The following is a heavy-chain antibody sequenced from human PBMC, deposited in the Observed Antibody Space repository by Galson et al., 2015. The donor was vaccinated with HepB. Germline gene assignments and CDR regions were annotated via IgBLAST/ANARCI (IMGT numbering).Heavy chain of an antibody. CDR1: GGTFSSFD. CDR2: IIPFFGTA. CDR3: AITETNCVNITCYAQNQGMDV. V-gene: IGHV1-69*13. D-gene: IGHD2-15*01. J-gene: IGHJ6*02. Sequence: SVKVSCKASGGTFSSFDISWVRQAPGQGLEWMGEIIPFFGTANYAQRFQGRVTFTADASTSTAYMDLSSLRSEDTATYFCAITETNCVNITCYAQNQGMDVWGQGTTVTVSS.